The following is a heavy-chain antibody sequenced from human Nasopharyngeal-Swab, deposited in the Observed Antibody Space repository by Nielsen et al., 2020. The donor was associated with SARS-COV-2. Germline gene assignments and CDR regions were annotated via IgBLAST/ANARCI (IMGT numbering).Heavy chain of an antibody. J-gene: IGHJ4*02. Sequence: GGSLRLSCAASGFTFSAYNINWVRQAPGKGLEWVSYISRRSDTIYYADSVKGRFTISRDNVKNSLYLQMNSLRDEDTAVYYCAADQTMGWGQGTLVTVSS. CDR1: GFTFSAYN. CDR3: AADQTMG. D-gene: IGHD1-14*01. CDR2: ISRRSDTI. V-gene: IGHV3-48*02.